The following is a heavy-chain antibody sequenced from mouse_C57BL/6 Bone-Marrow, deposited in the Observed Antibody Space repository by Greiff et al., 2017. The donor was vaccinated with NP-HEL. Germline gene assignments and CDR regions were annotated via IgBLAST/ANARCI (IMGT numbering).Heavy chain of an antibody. J-gene: IGHJ2*01. CDR2: ISSGGSYT. V-gene: IGHV5-6*01. D-gene: IGHD1-1*01. CDR3: ARLGGDGSSDY. CDR1: GFTFSSYG. Sequence: EVKVVESGGDLVKPGGSLKLSCAASGFTFSSYGMSWVRQTPDKRLEWVATISSGGSYTYYPDSVKGRFTISRDNAKNTLYLQMSSLKSEDTAMYYCARLGGDGSSDYWGQGTTLTVSS.